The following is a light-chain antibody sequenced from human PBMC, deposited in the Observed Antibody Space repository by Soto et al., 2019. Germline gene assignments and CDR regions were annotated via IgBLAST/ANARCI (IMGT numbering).Light chain of an antibody. J-gene: IGLJ2*01. CDR3: QSFDINVLELI. CDR1: NSNIGAGFG. CDR2: SNT. V-gene: IGLV1-40*01. Sequence: QSVLTQPPSVSGAPGQRVTISCTGSNSNIGAGFGVQWYQQFPRTAPRLLIYSNTNRPSGVPDRFSASKSGTSASLAITGLRAEDEADYYCQSFDINVLELIFGVGTQLTVL.